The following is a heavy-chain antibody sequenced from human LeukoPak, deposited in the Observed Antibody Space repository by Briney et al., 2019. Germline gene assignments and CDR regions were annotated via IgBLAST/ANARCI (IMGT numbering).Heavy chain of an antibody. CDR3: AREFSSSYFDAFDI. CDR2: IYHSGST. CDR1: GYPISSGYY. Sequence: SETLSLTCTVSGYPISSGYYWGWIRQPPGKGLEWIGSIYHSGSTYYNPSLKSRVTISVDTSKNQFSLKLSSVTAADTAVYYCAREFSSSYFDAFDIWGQGTMVTVSS. D-gene: IGHD6-6*01. V-gene: IGHV4-38-2*02. J-gene: IGHJ3*02.